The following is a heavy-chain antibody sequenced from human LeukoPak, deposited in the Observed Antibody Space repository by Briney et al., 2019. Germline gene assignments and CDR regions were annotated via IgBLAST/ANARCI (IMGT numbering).Heavy chain of an antibody. Sequence: SETLSLTCTVSGYSISSGYYWGWIRQPPGKGLEWIGSIYHSGSTYYNPSLKSRVTISVDTSKNQFSLKLSSVTAADTAVYYCARGGGLYYYYYMGVWGKGTTVTVSS. CDR3: ARGGGLYYYYYMGV. V-gene: IGHV4-38-2*02. J-gene: IGHJ6*03. CDR2: IYHSGST. D-gene: IGHD3-16*01. CDR1: GYSISSGYY.